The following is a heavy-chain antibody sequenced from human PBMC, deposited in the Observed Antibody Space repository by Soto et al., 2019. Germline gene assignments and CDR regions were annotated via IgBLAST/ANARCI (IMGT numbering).Heavy chain of an antibody. CDR1: GYTFSSHG. D-gene: IGHD2-15*01. V-gene: IGHV1-18*01. CDR2: ISGYNGNA. CDR3: AREGSYGWYDC. Sequence: ASVKVSCKASGYTFSSHGIIWVRQAPGQGLEWMGWISGYNGNAKYAQRFQGRVTMTTDTSTSTVYMDLRSLGSDDSAVYYCAREGSYGWYDCWGQGTRGTVS. J-gene: IGHJ5*01.